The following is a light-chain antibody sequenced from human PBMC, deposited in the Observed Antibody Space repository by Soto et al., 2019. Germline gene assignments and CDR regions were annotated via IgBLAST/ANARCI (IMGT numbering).Light chain of an antibody. CDR1: SSNIGGNS. V-gene: IGLV1-51*01. J-gene: IGLJ1*01. CDR3: ASWDSSLSAYV. CDR2: DDN. Sequence: VLTQPPSVSAAPGQKVTISCSGSSSNIGGNSVSWYQQLPGTAPKLLIYDDNKRPSGIPDRFSGSKSGTSATLGITGFQTGEEADYYCASWDSSLSAYVFGTGTKVTVL.